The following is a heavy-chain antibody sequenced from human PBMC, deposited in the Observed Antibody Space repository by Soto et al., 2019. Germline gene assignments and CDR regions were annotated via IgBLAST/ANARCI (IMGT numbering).Heavy chain of an antibody. Sequence: ASVKVSCKASGYTFISYSLHWVRQAPGQRLEWIGKINAGNGYTKYSQKFQGRVTITRDTSASTAYMDLSSPRSEDTAVYYCARDSPPSDYWGQGTLVTVSS. J-gene: IGHJ4*02. CDR2: INAGNGYT. CDR3: ARDSPPSDY. CDR1: GYTFISYS. V-gene: IGHV1-3*01.